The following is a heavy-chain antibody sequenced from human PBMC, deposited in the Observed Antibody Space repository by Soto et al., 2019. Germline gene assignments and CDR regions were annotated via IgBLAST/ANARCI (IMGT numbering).Heavy chain of an antibody. J-gene: IGHJ3*02. D-gene: IGHD4-17*01. CDR3: AKETTVTTWNAFDI. CDR2: ISYDGSNK. Sequence: QVQLVESGGGVAQPGRSLRLSCAASGFTFSSYGMHWVRQAPGKGLEWVAVISYDGSNKYYADSVKGRFTISRDNSKNTLYLQMNSLRAEDTAVYYCAKETTVTTWNAFDIWGQGTMVTVSS. V-gene: IGHV3-30*18. CDR1: GFTFSSYG.